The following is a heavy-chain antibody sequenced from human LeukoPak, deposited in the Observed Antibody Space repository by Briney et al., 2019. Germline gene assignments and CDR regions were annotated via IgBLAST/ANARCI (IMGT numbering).Heavy chain of an antibody. V-gene: IGHV4-59*01. CDR3: ASLGYRAYYFDY. Sequence: SETLSLTCTVSGGSISSYYWSWIRQPPGKGLEWIGYIYYCGSTNYNPSLKSRVTISVDTSKNQFSLKLSSVTAADTAVYYCASLGYRAYYFDYWGQGTLVTVSS. CDR1: GGSISSYY. CDR2: IYYCGST. J-gene: IGHJ4*02. D-gene: IGHD5-24*01.